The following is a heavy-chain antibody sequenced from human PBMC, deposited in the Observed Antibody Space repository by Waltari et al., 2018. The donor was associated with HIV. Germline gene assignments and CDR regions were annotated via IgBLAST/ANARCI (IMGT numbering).Heavy chain of an antibody. Sequence: QVQLVQSGAEVKQPGASVKLSCEASGYSFTTHAIHWVRQAPGHRPEWLGWINPDNGKTRYSPKFQGRLTITRDTSANIVYMELTSLRSADTALYFCAREVGPRTGYDYCGQGTLVTVSS. CDR2: INPDNGKT. CDR3: AREVGPRTGYDY. J-gene: IGHJ4*02. V-gene: IGHV1-3*01. D-gene: IGHD6-19*01. CDR1: GYSFTTHA.